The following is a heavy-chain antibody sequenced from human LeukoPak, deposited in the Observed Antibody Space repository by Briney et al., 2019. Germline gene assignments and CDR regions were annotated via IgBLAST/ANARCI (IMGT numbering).Heavy chain of an antibody. Sequence: ASVKVSCKASGYTFTSYDINWVRQATGQGLEWMGWMNPNSGNTGYAQKFQGRVTMTRNTSISTAYMELSSLRSEDTAVYYCARHTIYDSSGLYNRFDPWGQGTLVTVSS. CDR1: GYTFTSYD. V-gene: IGHV1-8*01. CDR2: MNPNSGNT. CDR3: ARHTIYDSSGLYNRFDP. D-gene: IGHD3-22*01. J-gene: IGHJ5*02.